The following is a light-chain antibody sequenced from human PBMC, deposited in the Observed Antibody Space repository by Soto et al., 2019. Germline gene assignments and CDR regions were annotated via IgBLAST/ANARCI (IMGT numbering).Light chain of an antibody. Sequence: EIVLTQSPGTLSLSPGERATLSCRASQTVWTTYLAWFQLKPGQAPRLLIYGASRRATSIPDRFTGSGSGTDFTLTISRLEPEDFAVYYCHQYADSRTFGQGTKVDIK. CDR2: GAS. V-gene: IGKV3-20*01. CDR1: QTVWTTY. CDR3: HQYADSRT. J-gene: IGKJ2*02.